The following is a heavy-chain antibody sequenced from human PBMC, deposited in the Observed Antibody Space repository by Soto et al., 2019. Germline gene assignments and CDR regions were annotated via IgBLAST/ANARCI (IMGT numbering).Heavy chain of an antibody. V-gene: IGHV1-8*01. CDR1: GYSFTNND. CDR2: MNPGSGDT. CDR3: ARMSTFGSLNWFDP. J-gene: IGHJ5*02. Sequence: ASVKVSCKASGYSFTNNDVTWVRQATGQGLEWMGWMNPGSGDTGYAQKFQGRVTMTRDISIATAYMELSSLRSDDTAIYYCARMSTFGSLNWFDPWGQGTLVTVSS. D-gene: IGHD3-16*01.